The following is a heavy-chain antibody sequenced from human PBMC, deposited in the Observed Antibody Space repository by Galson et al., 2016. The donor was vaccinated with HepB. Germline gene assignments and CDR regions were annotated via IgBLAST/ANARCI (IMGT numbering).Heavy chain of an antibody. J-gene: IGHJ3*02. CDR1: GFRFSDYA. CDR2: INWNSGNI. Sequence: SLRLSCAASGFRFSDYAMHWVRQTPGKGLEWVSGINWNSGNIAYADSMKGRFTISRDNAKNSLYLHMNSLRPEDTALYYCAKDHLPGSGSHYVAAFDIGGQGTMVTVSS. V-gene: IGHV3-9*01. D-gene: IGHD3-10*01. CDR3: AKDHLPGSGSHYVAAFDI.